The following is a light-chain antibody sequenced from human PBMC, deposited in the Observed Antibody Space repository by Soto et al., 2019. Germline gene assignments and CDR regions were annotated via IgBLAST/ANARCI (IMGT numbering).Light chain of an antibody. J-gene: IGLJ2*01. Sequence: NFMLTQPHSVSESPGKTVTISCTGSGGSIASNYVQWYQQRPGSAPTTVIYEDNQRPSGVPDRFSGSIDSSSNSASLTISGLKTEDEADYYCQSHYSNTYVVFGAGTKLTVL. V-gene: IGLV6-57*02. CDR1: GGSIASNY. CDR3: QSHYSNTYVV. CDR2: EDN.